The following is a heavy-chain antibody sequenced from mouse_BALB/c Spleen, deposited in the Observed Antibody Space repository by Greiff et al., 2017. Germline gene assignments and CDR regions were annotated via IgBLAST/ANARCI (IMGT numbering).Heavy chain of an antibody. V-gene: IGHV1S81*02. CDR3: TRDRIRGPFAY. CDR1: GYTFTSYY. CDR2: INPSNGGT. J-gene: IGHJ3*01. Sequence: QVQLKQSGAELVKPGASVKLSCKASGYTFTSYYMYWVKQRPGQGLEWIGEINPSNGGTNFNEKFKSKATLTVDKSSSTAYMQLSSLTSEDSAVYYCTRDRIRGPFAYWGQGTLVTVSA. D-gene: IGHD2-14*01.